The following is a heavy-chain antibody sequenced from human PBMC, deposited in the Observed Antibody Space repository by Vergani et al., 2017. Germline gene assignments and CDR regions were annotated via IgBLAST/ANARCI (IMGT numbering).Heavy chain of an antibody. CDR1: GYTFSTYA. CDR2: ISGSGGST. D-gene: IGHD3-10*01. CDR3: AKDHITMPFWYFDF. J-gene: IGHJ4*02. V-gene: IGHV3-23*04. Sequence: VQVVQSGAEVKKSGASVKVSCKTSGYTFSTYAMNWVRQAPGKGLEWVSAISGSGGSTYYADSVKGRFTISRDNSKNTLYLQMNSLRAEDTAVYYCAKDHITMPFWYFDFWGQGTLVTVSS.